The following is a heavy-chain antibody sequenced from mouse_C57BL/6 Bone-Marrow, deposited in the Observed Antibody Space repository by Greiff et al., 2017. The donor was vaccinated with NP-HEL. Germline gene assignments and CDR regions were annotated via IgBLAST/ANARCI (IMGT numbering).Heavy chain of an antibody. V-gene: IGHV1-81*01. Sequence: VQLQQSGAELARPGASVKLSCKASGYTFTSYGISWVKQRTGQGLEWIGEIYPRSGNTYYNEKFKGKATLTADKSSSTAYMELRSLTSEDSAVYFCARGDGSRGAYWGQGTLVTVSA. D-gene: IGHD1-1*01. CDR2: IYPRSGNT. CDR3: ARGDGSRGAY. CDR1: GYTFTSYG. J-gene: IGHJ3*01.